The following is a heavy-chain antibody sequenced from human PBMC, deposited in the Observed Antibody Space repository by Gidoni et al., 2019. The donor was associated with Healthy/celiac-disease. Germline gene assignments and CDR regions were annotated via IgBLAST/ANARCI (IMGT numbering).Heavy chain of an antibody. Sequence: EVQLVESGGGLVKPGGSLRLPCAASGFTFSNAWMGWVRQAPGKGPEWVGRIKSTTEGLTTDYASPVKGRFTISRDDSKNTLSLQMNSLKTEDTAVDYCTTDHVDYGDYSVDYWGQGTLVTVSS. CDR2: IKSTTEGLTT. CDR3: TTDHVDYGDYSVDY. CDR1: GFTFSNAW. D-gene: IGHD4-17*01. J-gene: IGHJ4*02. V-gene: IGHV3-15*01.